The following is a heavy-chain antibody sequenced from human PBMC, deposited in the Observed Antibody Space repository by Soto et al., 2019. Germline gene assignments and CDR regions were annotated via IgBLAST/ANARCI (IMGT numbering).Heavy chain of an antibody. J-gene: IGHJ6*02. D-gene: IGHD2-2*01. CDR3: STTRGYCSSTSCQYYYGMDV. Sequence: SETLSLTCTVSGGSISSYYWSWIRQPPGKGLEWIGYIYYSGSTNYNPSLKSRVTISVDTSKNQFSLKLSSVTAADTAVYYCSTTRGYCSSTSCQYYYGMDVWGQGTTVTVSS. V-gene: IGHV4-59*08. CDR2: IYYSGST. CDR1: GGSISSYY.